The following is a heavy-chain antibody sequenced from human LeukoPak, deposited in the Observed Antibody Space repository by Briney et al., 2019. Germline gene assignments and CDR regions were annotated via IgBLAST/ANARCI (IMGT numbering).Heavy chain of an antibody. CDR2: IYTSGST. D-gene: IGHD3-22*01. V-gene: IGHV4-61*02. J-gene: IGHJ4*02. Sequence: PSETLSLTCTVSGGSISSGSYYWSWIRQPAGKGLEWIGRIYTSGSTNYNPSLKSRVTISVDTSKNQFSLKLSSVTAADTAVYYCARGDYYDSSNFDYWGQGTLVTVSS. CDR1: GGSISSGSYY. CDR3: ARGDYYDSSNFDY.